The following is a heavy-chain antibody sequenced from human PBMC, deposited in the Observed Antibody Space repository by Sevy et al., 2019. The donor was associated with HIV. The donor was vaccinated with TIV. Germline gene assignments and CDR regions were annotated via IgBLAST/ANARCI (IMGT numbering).Heavy chain of an antibody. CDR1: GFTFSDYY. CDR2: ISSSGSTI. CDR3: ARPYYYDSSGYYQARGRGYGMDV. Sequence: GGSLRLSCAASGFTFSDYYMSWIRQAPGKGLEWVSYISSSGSTIYYADSVKGRFTISRDNAKNSLYLQMNSLRAEDTAVYYWARPYYYDSSGYYQARGRGYGMDVWGQGTTVTVSS. V-gene: IGHV3-11*04. J-gene: IGHJ6*02. D-gene: IGHD3-22*01.